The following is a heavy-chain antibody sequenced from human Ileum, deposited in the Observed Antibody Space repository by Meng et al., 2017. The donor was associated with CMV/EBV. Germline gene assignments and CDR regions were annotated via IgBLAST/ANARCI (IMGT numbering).Heavy chain of an antibody. J-gene: IGHJ5*02. V-gene: IGHV1-18*01. CDR3: AREDYSAYAAT. CDR2: ITHYNGKT. CDR1: GYTFITFG. Sequence: QVQLVQSGAEVKKPWASVKVSCKASGYTFITFGFPWVRLAPGQGLEWMGWITHYNGKTDYTQRLQDRVTMTTDTSTNTVYMELRSLRSDDTAVYYCAREDYSAYAATWGQGTLVTVSS. D-gene: IGHD2-21*01.